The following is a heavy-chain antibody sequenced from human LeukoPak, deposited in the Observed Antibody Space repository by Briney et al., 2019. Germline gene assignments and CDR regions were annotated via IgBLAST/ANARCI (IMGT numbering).Heavy chain of an antibody. CDR2: INPNSGGT. D-gene: IGHD6-13*01. V-gene: IGHV1-2*02. Sequence: ASVKVSCKASGYTFTGYYMHWLRQAPGQGLEWMGWINPNSGGTNYAQKFQGRVTMTRDTSISTAYMELSRLRSDDTAVYYCARAREARYSSSWYGYWGQGTLVTVSS. J-gene: IGHJ4*02. CDR3: ARAREARYSSSWYGY. CDR1: GYTFTGYY.